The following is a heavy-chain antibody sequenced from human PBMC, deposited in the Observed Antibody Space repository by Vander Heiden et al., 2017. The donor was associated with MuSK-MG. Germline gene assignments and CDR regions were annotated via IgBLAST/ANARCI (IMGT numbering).Heavy chain of an antibody. D-gene: IGHD1-26*01. J-gene: IGHJ4*02. CDR2: IIPILGIA. V-gene: IGHV1-69*04. CDR3: ATKPEWELLSSNFDY. CDR1: GGTFSSYA. Sequence: QVQLVQSGAEVKKPGSSVKVSCKASGGTFSSYAISWVRQAPGQGLEWMGRIIPILGIANYAQKFQGRVTITADKSTSTAYMELSSLRSEDTAVYYCATKPEWELLSSNFDYWGQGTLVTVSS.